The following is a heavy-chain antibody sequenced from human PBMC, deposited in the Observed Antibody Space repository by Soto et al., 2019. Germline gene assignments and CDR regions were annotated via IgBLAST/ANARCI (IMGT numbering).Heavy chain of an antibody. V-gene: IGHV1-69*02. CDR1: GGTFNSYT. CDR3: ATSYGSGGTHFDS. D-gene: IGHD3-10*01. Sequence: QVQLVQSGPEVKKPGSSVKVSCTASGGTFNSYTLNWVRQAPGQRPEWVGRVNPIVGMSTSASKFQGRVTLTADKSTNRAYMDLTGLKSEDTAVYYCATSYGSGGTHFDSWGQGTLVTVAS. J-gene: IGHJ4*02. CDR2: VNPIVGMS.